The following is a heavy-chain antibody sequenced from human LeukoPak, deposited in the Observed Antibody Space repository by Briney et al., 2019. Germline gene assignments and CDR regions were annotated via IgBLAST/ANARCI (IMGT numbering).Heavy chain of an antibody. CDR1: GFTFSSYA. J-gene: IGHJ4*02. CDR3: AKDLFFGYSYAQ. Sequence: PGGSLRLSCAASGFTFSSYAMSWVRQAPGKGLEWVSAISGSGGSTYYADSVKGRFTISRDNSKNTLYLQMSSLRAEDTAVYYCAKDLFFGYSYAQWGQGTLVTVSS. D-gene: IGHD5-18*01. V-gene: IGHV3-23*01. CDR2: ISGSGGST.